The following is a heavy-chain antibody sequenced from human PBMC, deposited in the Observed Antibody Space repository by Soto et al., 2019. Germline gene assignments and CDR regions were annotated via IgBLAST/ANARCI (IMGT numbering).Heavy chain of an antibody. J-gene: IGHJ4*02. V-gene: IGHV3-23*01. CDR1: GFTFSSYA. CDR2: ISGNGGST. D-gene: IGHD3-10*01. CDR3: MTVTAVGSQWFALHPLGHFDY. Sequence: PGGSLRLSCAASGFTFSSYAMSWVRQAPGKGLEWVSAISGNGGSTYYADSVKGRFTISRDNSKSTLYLQMDSLRPEDTAVYHCMTVTAVGSQWFALHPLGHFDYWGQGTLVTVPQ.